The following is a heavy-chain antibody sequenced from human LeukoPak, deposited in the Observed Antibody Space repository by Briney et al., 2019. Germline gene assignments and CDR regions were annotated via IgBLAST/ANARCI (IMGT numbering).Heavy chain of an antibody. J-gene: IGHJ5*02. V-gene: IGHV3-66*01. CDR2: IYSGGST. CDR1: GFTVSSNY. D-gene: IGHD3-10*01. CDR3: ARYIVEYNWFDP. Sequence: TGGSLRLSCVASGFTVSSNYMSRVRQAPGKGLEWVSVIYSGGSTYYADSVKGRFTISRDNSKNTLYLQMNSLRAEDTAVYYCARYIVEYNWFDPWGQGTLVTVSS.